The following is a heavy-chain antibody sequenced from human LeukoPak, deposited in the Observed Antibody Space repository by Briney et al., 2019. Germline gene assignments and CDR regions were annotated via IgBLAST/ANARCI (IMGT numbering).Heavy chain of an antibody. D-gene: IGHD3-10*01. J-gene: IGHJ3*02. CDR3: ARVLLWVGEPSRNDGFDI. CDR1: GFSVSSNY. CDR2: MHAGGRT. Sequence: GGSLRLSCAASGFSVSSNYMSWVRQAPGKGLEWVSVMHAGGRTNYADSVKGRFTISRDNSKNTLYLQMNSLRAEDTAVYYCARVLLWVGEPSRNDGFDIWGQGTMVTVSS. V-gene: IGHV3-53*01.